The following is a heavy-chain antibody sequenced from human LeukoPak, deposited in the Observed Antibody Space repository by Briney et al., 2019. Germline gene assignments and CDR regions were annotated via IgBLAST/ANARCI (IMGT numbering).Heavy chain of an antibody. V-gene: IGHV4-34*01. CDR2: INHSGGT. Sequence: SETLSLTCAVYGGSFSGYYWSWIRQPPGKGLEWIGEINHSGGTNYNPSLKSRVTISVDTSKNQFSLKLSSVTAADTAVYYCARGPEYSYGYRDFDYWGQGTLVTVSS. J-gene: IGHJ4*02. CDR3: ARGPEYSYGYRDFDY. D-gene: IGHD5-18*01. CDR1: GGSFSGYY.